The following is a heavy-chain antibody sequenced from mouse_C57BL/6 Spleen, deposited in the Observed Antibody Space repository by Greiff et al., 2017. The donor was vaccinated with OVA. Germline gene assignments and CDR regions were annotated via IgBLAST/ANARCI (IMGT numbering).Heavy chain of an antibody. Sequence: LVESGAELVKPGASVKISCKASGYAFSSYWMNWVKQRPGKGLEWIGQIYPGDGDTNYNGKFKGKATLTADKSSSTAYMQLSSLTSEDSAVYFCARSEGNSPAWFAYWGQGTLVTVSA. J-gene: IGHJ3*01. V-gene: IGHV1-80*01. CDR3: ARSEGNSPAWFAY. D-gene: IGHD2-1*01. CDR2: IYPGDGDT. CDR1: GYAFSSYW.